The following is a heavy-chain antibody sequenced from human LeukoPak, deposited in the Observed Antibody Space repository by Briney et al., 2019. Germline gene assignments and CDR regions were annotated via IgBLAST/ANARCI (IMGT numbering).Heavy chain of an antibody. V-gene: IGHV4-4*07. CDR3: AREYGDFDY. CDR1: GGSISSYY. CDR2: IDKSGRT. Sequence: PSETLSLTCTVSGGSISSYYWSWIRQPAGKGLEWIGRIDKSGRTNCNPTLKSRVTMSVDTSKNQFSLKLNSMTAADTAVYYCAREYGDFDYWGQGTLVTVSS. D-gene: IGHD4-17*01. J-gene: IGHJ4*02.